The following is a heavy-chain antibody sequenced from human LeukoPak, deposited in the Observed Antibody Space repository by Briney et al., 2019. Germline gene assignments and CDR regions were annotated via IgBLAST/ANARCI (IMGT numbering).Heavy chain of an antibody. CDR2: IIPIFGTA. CDR1: GGTFSSYA. V-gene: IGHV1-69*05. Sequence: VASVKVSCKASGGTFSSYAISWVRQAPGQGLEWMGGIIPIFGTANYAQKFQGRVTITTDESTSTAYTELSSLRSEDTAVYYCARACGQQLDGCFDYWGQGTLVTVSS. D-gene: IGHD6-13*01. J-gene: IGHJ4*02. CDR3: ARACGQQLDGCFDY.